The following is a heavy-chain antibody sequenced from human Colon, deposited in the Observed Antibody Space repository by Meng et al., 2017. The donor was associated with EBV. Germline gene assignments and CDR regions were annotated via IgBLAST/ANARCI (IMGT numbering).Heavy chain of an antibody. Sequence: QVQLTQWCAGLLKPSETLSRSCAVYGGSFRDYYWTWLRHPPGKGLEWIGEIDHRGNTKYNPSLKSRVTISLDTSKKQFSLKVSSVTAADSAVYYCARRGPSGNFSPWSQGALVTVSS. V-gene: IGHV4-34*01. CDR3: ARRGPSGNFSP. D-gene: IGHD3-10*01. CDR2: IDHRGNT. J-gene: IGHJ5*02. CDR1: GGSFRDYY.